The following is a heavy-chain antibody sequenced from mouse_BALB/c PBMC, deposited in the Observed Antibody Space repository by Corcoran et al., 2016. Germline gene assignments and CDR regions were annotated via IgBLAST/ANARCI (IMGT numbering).Heavy chain of an antibody. V-gene: IGHV1S136*01. CDR3: ARRGSITMDY. CDR2: INPYNDGT. D-gene: IGHD1-2*01. Sequence: EVQLQQSGPELVKPGASVKMSCKASGYTFTSYVMHWVKQKPGQGLEWIGYINPYNDGTTYNEKFKGKATLTSDKSSSTAYMELSSLTSEDSAVYYCARRGSITMDYWGQGTLVTVSS. CDR1: GYTFTSYV. J-gene: IGHJ4*01.